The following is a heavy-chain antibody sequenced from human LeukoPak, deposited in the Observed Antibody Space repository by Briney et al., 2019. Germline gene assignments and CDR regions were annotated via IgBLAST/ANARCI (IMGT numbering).Heavy chain of an antibody. CDR3: ARASYGGKSDY. V-gene: IGHV3-7*01. CDR1: GFTFSSYW. J-gene: IGHJ4*02. Sequence: GGSLRLSCAASGFTFSSYWMSWVRQAPGKGLEWVANIKQDGSEKYYVDSVKGRLTISRDNAKNSLYLQMNSLRAEDTAVYYCARASYGGKSDYWGQGTLVTVSS. CDR2: IKQDGSEK. D-gene: IGHD4/OR15-4a*01.